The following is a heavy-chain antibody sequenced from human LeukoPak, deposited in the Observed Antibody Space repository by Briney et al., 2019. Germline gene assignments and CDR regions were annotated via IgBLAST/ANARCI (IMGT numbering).Heavy chain of an antibody. CDR3: ARTIAAAETNQWFDP. V-gene: IGHV4-59*01. J-gene: IGHJ5*02. Sequence: SETLSLTCTVSGVSISADYWSWIRQPPGEGLEWIGYIYHSGSTSYNPSLKSRVTISVDTSKNQFSLRLSSVTAADTAVYYCARTIAAAETNQWFDPWGQGTLVTVSS. CDR2: IYHSGST. D-gene: IGHD6-13*01. CDR1: GVSISADY.